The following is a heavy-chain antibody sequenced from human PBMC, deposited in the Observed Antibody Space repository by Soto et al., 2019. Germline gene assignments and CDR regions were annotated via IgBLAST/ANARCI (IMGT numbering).Heavy chain of an antibody. CDR1: GFTFSSYA. Sequence: ESGGGVVQPGRSLRLSCAASGFTFSSYAMHWVRQAPGKGLEWVAVISYDGSNKYYADSVKGRFTISRDNSKNTLYLQMNSLRAEDTAVYYCARWDIVVVPASNGMDVWGQGTTVTVSS. CDR3: ARWDIVVVPASNGMDV. CDR2: ISYDGSNK. V-gene: IGHV3-30-3*01. D-gene: IGHD2-2*01. J-gene: IGHJ6*02.